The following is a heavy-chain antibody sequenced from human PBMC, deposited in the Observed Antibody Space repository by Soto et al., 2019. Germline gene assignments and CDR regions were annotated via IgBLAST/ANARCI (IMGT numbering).Heavy chain of an antibody. V-gene: IGHV4-61*01. CDR3: ARQRIAAAQYYFDY. D-gene: IGHD6-13*01. Sequence: PSETLSLTCTVSGGSVSSGSYYWTWIRQSPGKGLEWMGYIISSGSTDYNPPLKSRVTISVDSSKNEFSLKLRSVTAADTAAYYCARQRIAAAQYYFDYWGQGMLVTVSS. CDR1: GGSVSSGSYY. J-gene: IGHJ4*02. CDR2: IISSGST.